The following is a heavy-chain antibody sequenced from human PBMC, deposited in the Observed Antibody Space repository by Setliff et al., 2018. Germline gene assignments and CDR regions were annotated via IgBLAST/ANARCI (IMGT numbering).Heavy chain of an antibody. D-gene: IGHD2-2*01. V-gene: IGHV1-18*01. Sequence: ASVKVSCKTSGYTFISYGLSWMRQAPGQGLEWMGWISGYNGNTEYAQNLQGRVTMTTDTSTSIAYMELRSLRSDDTAIYYCARVSLPAAIVRFDSWGQGTLVTVSS. CDR3: ARVSLPAAIVRFDS. J-gene: IGHJ4*02. CDR1: GYTFISYG. CDR2: ISGYNGNT.